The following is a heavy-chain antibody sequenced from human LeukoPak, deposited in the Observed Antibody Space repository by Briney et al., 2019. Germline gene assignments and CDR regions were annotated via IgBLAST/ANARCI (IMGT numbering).Heavy chain of an antibody. J-gene: IGHJ4*02. CDR1: GYTFTGYY. CDR2: INPNSGGT. V-gene: IGHV1-2*02. Sequence: ASVKVSCKASGYTFTGYYMHWVRQAPGQGLEWMGWINPNSGGTNYAQKFQGRVTMTRDTSISTAYMELSRLRSDDTAVYSRARLTEGQNWNFNHWGQGTLVTVSS. CDR3: ARLTEGQNWNFNH. D-gene: IGHD3-3*01.